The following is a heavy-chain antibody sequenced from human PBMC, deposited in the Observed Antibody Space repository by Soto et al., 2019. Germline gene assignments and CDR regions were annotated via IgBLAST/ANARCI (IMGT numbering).Heavy chain of an antibody. CDR2: INPSGGST. CDR1: GYTFTSYY. J-gene: IGHJ6*02. CDR3: ARVPCSGGSCYPNYYYYYSMDV. V-gene: IGHV1-46*01. Sequence: GASVKVSCKASGYTFTSYYMHWVRQAPGQGLEWMGIINPSGGSTSYAQKFQGRVTMTRDTSTSTAYMELSSLRSEDTAVYYCARVPCSGGSCYPNYYYYYSMDVWGQGTTVTASS. D-gene: IGHD2-15*01.